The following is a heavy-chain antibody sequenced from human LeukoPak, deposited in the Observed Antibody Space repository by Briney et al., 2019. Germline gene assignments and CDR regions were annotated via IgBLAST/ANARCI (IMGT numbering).Heavy chain of an antibody. Sequence: GGSLRLSCATSGFTFSSNAMTWVRQAPGKGLEWVSAISGSGGSAYYADSVRGRFTVSRDNSKNTLYLQMNSLRAEDTAVYYCAKEYSSSWYYLFDYWGQGTLVTVSS. CDR3: AKEYSSSWYYLFDY. CDR1: GFTFSSNA. V-gene: IGHV3-23*01. D-gene: IGHD6-13*01. CDR2: ISGSGGSA. J-gene: IGHJ4*02.